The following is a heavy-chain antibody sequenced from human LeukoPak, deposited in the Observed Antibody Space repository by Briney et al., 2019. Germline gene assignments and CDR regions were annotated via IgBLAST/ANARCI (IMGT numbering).Heavy chain of an antibody. CDR1: GGSISSYY. CDR3: ARDLYGGNSGSWYFDL. CDR2: IYYGGST. Sequence: PSETLSLTCTVSGGSISSYYWSWIRQPPGKGLEWIGYIYYGGSTNYNPSLKSRVTISVDTSKNQFSLKLSSVTAADTAVYYCARDLYGGNSGSWYFDLWGRGTLVTVSS. D-gene: IGHD2-21*02. J-gene: IGHJ2*01. V-gene: IGHV4-59*01.